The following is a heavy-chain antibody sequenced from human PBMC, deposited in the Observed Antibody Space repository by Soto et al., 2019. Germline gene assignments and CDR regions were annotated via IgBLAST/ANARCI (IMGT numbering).Heavy chain of an antibody. V-gene: IGHV3-30-3*01. Sequence: PGGSLRLSCAASGFTFSSYAMHWVRQAPGKGLEWVAVISYDGSNKYYADSVKGRFTISRDNSKNTLYLQMNSLRAEDTAVYYCAKDLERKGSYYFDYWGQGTLVTVS. CDR1: GFTFSSYA. J-gene: IGHJ4*02. CDR3: AKDLERKGSYYFDY. CDR2: ISYDGSNK. D-gene: IGHD1-26*01.